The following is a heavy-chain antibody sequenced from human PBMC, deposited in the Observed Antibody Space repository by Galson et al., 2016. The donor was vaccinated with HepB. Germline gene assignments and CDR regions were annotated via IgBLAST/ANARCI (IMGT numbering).Heavy chain of an antibody. CDR1: GFSFGDYA. D-gene: IGHD5-18*01. J-gene: IGHJ4*02. Sequence: SLRLSCAISGFSFGDYAMSWVRQAPGKGLEWLGFIRSNAYGATTKYAASVKGRFTISRDDSKSIAYLQMDSLKTEDTAVYYCTREHLWSPVSFFDCWGQGTLVPVSS. CDR3: TREHLWSPVSFFDC. V-gene: IGHV3-49*04. CDR2: IRSNAYGATT.